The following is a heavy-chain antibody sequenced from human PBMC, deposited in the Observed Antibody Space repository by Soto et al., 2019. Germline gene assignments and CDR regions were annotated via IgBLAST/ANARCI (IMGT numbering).Heavy chain of an antibody. V-gene: IGHV1-18*01. CDR2: ISAYNGNT. Sequence: GASVKVSCKASGYTFTSYGISWVRQAPGQGLEWMGWISAYNGNTNYAQKLQGRVTMTTDTSTSTAYMELRSLRSDDTAVYYCARDPYCSSTSCYLHWFDPWGQGTLVTVSS. CDR3: ARDPYCSSTSCYLHWFDP. J-gene: IGHJ5*02. D-gene: IGHD2-2*01. CDR1: GYTFTSYG.